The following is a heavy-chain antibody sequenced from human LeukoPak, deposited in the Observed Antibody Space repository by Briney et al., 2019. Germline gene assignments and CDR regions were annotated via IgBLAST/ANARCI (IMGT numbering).Heavy chain of an antibody. V-gene: IGHV4-31*03. CDR2: IYYSGCT. CDR1: GGSISSGGYY. CDR3: ARDSSSLLDY. Sequence: SETLSLTCTVSGGSISSGGYYWSWIRQHPGKGLEWIGYIYYSGCTYYNPSLKSRVTISVDTSKNQFSLKLSSVTAADTAVYYCARDSSSLLDYWGQGTLVTVSS. J-gene: IGHJ4*02. D-gene: IGHD6-13*01.